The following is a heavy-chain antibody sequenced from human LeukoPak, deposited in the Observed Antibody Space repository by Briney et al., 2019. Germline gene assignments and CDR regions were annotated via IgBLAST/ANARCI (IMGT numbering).Heavy chain of an antibody. V-gene: IGHV6-1*01. CDR3: AREDSSGWYARRWFDP. D-gene: IGHD6-19*01. J-gene: IGHJ5*02. Sequence: SQTLSLTCAISGDSVSSNSAAWNWIRQSPSRGLEWLGRTYYRSKWYNDYAVSVKSRITINPDTSKNQFSLQLNSVTPEDTAVYYCAREDSSGWYARRWFDPWAREPWSPSPQ. CDR2: TYYRSKWYN. CDR1: GDSVSSNSAA.